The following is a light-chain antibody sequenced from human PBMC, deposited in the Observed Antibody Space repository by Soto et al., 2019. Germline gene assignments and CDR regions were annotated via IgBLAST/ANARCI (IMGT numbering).Light chain of an antibody. CDR1: SSDVVGYNY. CDR2: DVS. CDR3: GSYAGSYTYV. J-gene: IGLJ1*01. Sequence: QSALTQPRSVSGAPGQSVTISCTGTSSDVVGYNYVSWYQQHPGKAPKLMIYDVSKRPSGVPDRFSGSKSGNTASLTISGLQAEDEAYYYCGSYAGSYTYVFGTGTKVTVL. V-gene: IGLV2-11*01.